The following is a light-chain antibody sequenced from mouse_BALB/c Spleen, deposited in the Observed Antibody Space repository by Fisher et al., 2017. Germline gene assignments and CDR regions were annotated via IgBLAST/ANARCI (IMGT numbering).Light chain of an antibody. CDR3: QQWNYPLFT. Sequence: IVLTQTPAIMSASLGEKVTMSCRASSSVSYMHWYQQKSSTSPKPWIYRTSNLASGVPARFSGSGSGTSYSLTISSMEAEDAAIYYCQQWNYPLFTFGAGTKLELK. J-gene: IGKJ5*01. CDR2: RTS. CDR1: SSVSY. V-gene: IGKV4-68*01.